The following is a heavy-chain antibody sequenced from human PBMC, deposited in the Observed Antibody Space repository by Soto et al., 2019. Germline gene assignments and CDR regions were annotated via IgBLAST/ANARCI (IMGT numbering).Heavy chain of an antibody. CDR2: IYPGDSDT. D-gene: IGHD3-22*01. J-gene: IGHJ4*02. CDR3: ARENDSIGQTLDY. CDR1: GYSFTSYW. V-gene: IGHV5-51*01. Sequence: GESLKISCKGSGYSFTSYWIGWVRQMPGKGLEWMGIIYPGDSDTRYSPSSQGQVTISADKSISTAYLQWSSLKASDTAMYYCARENDSIGQTLDYWGQGTLVTVSS.